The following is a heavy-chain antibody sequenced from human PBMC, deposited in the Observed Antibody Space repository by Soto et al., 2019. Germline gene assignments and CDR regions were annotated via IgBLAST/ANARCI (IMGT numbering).Heavy chain of an antibody. Sequence: SETLSLTCAVYGGSFSGYYWSWIRQPPGKGLERIGEINHSGSTNYNPSLKSRVNISVDTSKNQFALKISSVTAADTAVFYCARNRAYYYGSGALGWFDPWGQGTLVTVS. CDR2: INHSGST. V-gene: IGHV4-34*01. CDR3: ARNRAYYYGSGALGWFDP. J-gene: IGHJ5*02. CDR1: GGSFSGYY. D-gene: IGHD3-10*01.